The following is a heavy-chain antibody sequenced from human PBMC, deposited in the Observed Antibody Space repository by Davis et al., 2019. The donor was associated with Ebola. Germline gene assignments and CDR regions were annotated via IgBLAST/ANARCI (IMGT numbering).Heavy chain of an antibody. J-gene: IGHJ6*04. CDR1: GFTFRTYW. CDR3: ARSGLSFGVVKYHYGMDV. D-gene: IGHD3-3*01. Sequence: HTGGSLRLSCAASGFTFRTYWMHWVRQAPGKGLVWVSRIKGDGSSITYADSVKGRFTISRDNAKNTLYLQMNSLRAEDTAVYYCARSGLSFGVVKYHYGMDVWGKGTTVTVSS. V-gene: IGHV3-74*01. CDR2: IKGDGSSI.